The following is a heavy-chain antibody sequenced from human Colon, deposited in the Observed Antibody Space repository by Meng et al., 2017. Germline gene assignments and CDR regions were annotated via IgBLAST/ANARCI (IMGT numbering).Heavy chain of an antibody. CDR1: GGSISSGGYY. V-gene: IGHV4-31*03. CDR2: SHYSEST. CDR3: ARASYGSGSPLGESWFDP. Sequence: QVQLQESGPGLVKPSQTLSLTCSVSGGSISSGGYYWSWIRQHPGKGLEWIGYSHYSESTYYNPSLKSRVTISVDTSKNQFSLKLSSVTAADTAVYYCARASYGSGSPLGESWFDPWGQGTLVTVSS. J-gene: IGHJ5*02. D-gene: IGHD3-10*01.